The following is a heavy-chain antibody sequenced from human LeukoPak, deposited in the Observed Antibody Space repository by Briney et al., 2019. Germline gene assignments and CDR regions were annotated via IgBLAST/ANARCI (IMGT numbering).Heavy chain of an antibody. CDR1: GFTFSDHY. V-gene: IGHV3-23*01. CDR3: AKDLIVVVATTWYYFDY. J-gene: IGHJ4*02. D-gene: IGHD2-21*01. CDR2: ISGSGGST. Sequence: PGGSLRLSCAASGFTFSDHYMDWVRQAPGKGLEWVSAISGSGGSTYYADSVKGRFTISRDNSKNTLYLQINTLRAEDTAVYYCAKDLIVVVATTWYYFDYWGQGTLVTVSS.